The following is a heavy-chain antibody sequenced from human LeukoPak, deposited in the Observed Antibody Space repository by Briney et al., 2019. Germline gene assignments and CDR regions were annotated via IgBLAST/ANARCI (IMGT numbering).Heavy chain of an antibody. D-gene: IGHD3-16*01. CDR1: GFTFNTYT. V-gene: IGHV3-7*03. Sequence: GGSLRLSCAASGFTFNTYTMNWARQAPGKGLEWVASINHNGNVNYYVDSVKGRFTISRDNAKNSLYLQMSNLRAEDTAVYFCARGGGLDVWGQGATVTVSS. J-gene: IGHJ6*02. CDR2: INHNGNVN. CDR3: ARGGGLDV.